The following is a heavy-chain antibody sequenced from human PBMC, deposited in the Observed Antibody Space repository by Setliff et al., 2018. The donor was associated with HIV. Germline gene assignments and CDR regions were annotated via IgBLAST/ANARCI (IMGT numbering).Heavy chain of an antibody. CDR3: ARPDNWNYGAYFDY. CDR1: GFTFSTYS. V-gene: IGHV3-21*01. Sequence: GGSLRLSCAGSGFTFSTYSMSWVRQAPGKGLEWVSSITSSSSHIYNAYSVKGRFTVARDNAKNSLYLQMNSLRAEDTAVYYCARPDNWNYGAYFDYWGQGTLVTVSS. D-gene: IGHD1-7*01. J-gene: IGHJ4*02. CDR2: ITSSSSHI.